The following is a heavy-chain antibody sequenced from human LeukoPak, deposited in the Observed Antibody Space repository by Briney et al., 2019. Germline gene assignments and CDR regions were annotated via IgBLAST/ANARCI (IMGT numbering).Heavy chain of an antibody. Sequence: PSETLSLTCTVSGGSISSYYWSWIRQPPGKGLEWIGYIYYSGSTNHNPSLKSRVTISVDTSKNQFSLKLSSVTAADTAVYYCARDRGQWLLNWFDPWGQGTLVTVSS. CDR3: ARDRGQWLLNWFDP. V-gene: IGHV4-59*01. CDR2: IYYSGST. D-gene: IGHD6-19*01. CDR1: GGSISSYY. J-gene: IGHJ5*02.